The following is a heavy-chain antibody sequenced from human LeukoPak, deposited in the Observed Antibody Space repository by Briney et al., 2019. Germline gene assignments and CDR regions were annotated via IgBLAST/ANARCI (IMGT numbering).Heavy chain of an antibody. CDR1: GGSISSSSYY. D-gene: IGHD5-24*01. CDR2: IYYSGST. J-gene: IGHJ6*03. V-gene: IGHV4-39*01. CDR3: ANRDTYYYYMDV. Sequence: SETLSLTCTVSGGSISSSSYYWGWIRQPPGKGLEWIGSIYYSGSTYYNPSLKSRVTISVDTSKNQFSLKLSSVTAAHTAVYYCANRDTYYYYMDVWGKGTTVTVSS.